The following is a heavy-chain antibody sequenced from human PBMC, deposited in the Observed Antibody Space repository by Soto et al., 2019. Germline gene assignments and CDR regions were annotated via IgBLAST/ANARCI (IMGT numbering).Heavy chain of an antibody. V-gene: IGHV1-2*02. D-gene: IGHD2-2*01. Sequence: ASVKVSCKASGYSFTAYYIHWVRQAPGQGLEWMGWLNPNTGATDFAQRFQGRVTLTSDTSISTAYMELSRLTSDDTAVFYCARQSCSSTSCFYDYWGPGTLVTVS. CDR2: LNPNTGAT. J-gene: IGHJ4*02. CDR1: GYSFTAYY. CDR3: ARQSCSSTSCFYDY.